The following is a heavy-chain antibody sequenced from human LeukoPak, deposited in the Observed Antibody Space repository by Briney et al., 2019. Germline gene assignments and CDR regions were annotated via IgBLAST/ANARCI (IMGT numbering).Heavy chain of an antibody. J-gene: IGHJ5*02. D-gene: IGHD1-26*01. V-gene: IGHV1-2*02. CDR2: INPNSGDT. Sequence: ASVKVSCKASGYTFTDYYIHWMRQAPGQGLECTGWINPNSGDTNYAQKFLGRVTMTRDTSISIAYMDLSRLRSDDTAVYYCAREYAGTTTNWFDPWGQGTLVTVSS. CDR1: GYTFTDYY. CDR3: AREYAGTTTNWFDP.